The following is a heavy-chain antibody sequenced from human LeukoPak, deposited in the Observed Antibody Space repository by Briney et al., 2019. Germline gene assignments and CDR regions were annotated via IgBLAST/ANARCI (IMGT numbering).Heavy chain of an antibody. Sequence: HWVRQAPGKGLEYVSAISSNGGSTYYADSVKGRFTISRDNSKNTLYLQMSSLRAEDTAVYYCVKTDRPGYYLWASDYWGQGTLVTVSS. CDR3: VKTDRPGYYLWASDY. V-gene: IGHV3-64D*06. J-gene: IGHJ4*02. CDR2: ISSNGGST. D-gene: IGHD3-9*01.